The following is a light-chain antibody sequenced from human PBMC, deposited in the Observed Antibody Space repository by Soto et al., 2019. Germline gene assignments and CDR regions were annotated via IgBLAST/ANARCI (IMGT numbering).Light chain of an antibody. J-gene: IGKJ4*01. CDR3: LQSYSTLPLT. Sequence: DSQMTQSPSSLSASVGDRVTITCRASQSISSYLNWYQQKPGKATKLLIYAASSLQSGVPSRFSGIGSGTDFTLTISSLQPEDFATYYFLQSYSTLPLTFGGGTKVEI. CDR2: AAS. V-gene: IGKV1-39*01. CDR1: QSISSY.